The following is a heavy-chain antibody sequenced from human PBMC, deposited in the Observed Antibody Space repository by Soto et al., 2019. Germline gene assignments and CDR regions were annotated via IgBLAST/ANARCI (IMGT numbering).Heavy chain of an antibody. CDR2: IYSGGST. CDR1: GFTVSSNY. V-gene: IGHV3-53*01. Sequence: GGSLRVSCAASGFTVSSNYMSWVRQAPGKGLEWVSVIYSGGSTYYADSVKGRFTISRDNSKNTLYLQMNSLRAEDTAVYYCARDSVGYSYGNSDYWGQGTLVTVSS. D-gene: IGHD5-18*01. J-gene: IGHJ4*02. CDR3: ARDSVGYSYGNSDY.